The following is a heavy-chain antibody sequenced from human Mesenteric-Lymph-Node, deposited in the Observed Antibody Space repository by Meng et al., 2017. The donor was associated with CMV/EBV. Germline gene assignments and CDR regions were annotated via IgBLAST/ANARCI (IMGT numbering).Heavy chain of an antibody. D-gene: IGHD3-3*01. CDR2: IYYSGST. CDR1: GDSITRSNSY. CDR3: AKGEFLEWLPDY. Sequence: GSLRLSCTVSGDSITRSNSYWGWIRQPPGKGLEWIGNIYYSGSTYYNPSLKSRVTISLDTSKNQFSLKLNSVTAADTAVYYCAKGEFLEWLPDYWGQGTLVTVSS. V-gene: IGHV4-39*07. J-gene: IGHJ4*02.